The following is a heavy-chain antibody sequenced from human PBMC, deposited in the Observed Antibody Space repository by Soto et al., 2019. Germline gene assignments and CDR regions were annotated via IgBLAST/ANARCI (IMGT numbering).Heavy chain of an antibody. V-gene: IGHV3-30*18. J-gene: IGHJ6*02. CDR2: ISSDESSK. CDR3: AKEGGNSYYYYGMDV. CDR1: GVSFSDYG. Sequence: GGSLRLSCAASGVSFSDYGMHWVRQALSKGLEWVAVISSDESSKYYADSVKGRFTISRDNSKNTLYLQMNSLRPEDTAVYYCAKEGGNSYYYYGMDVWGQGTTVTVSS. D-gene: IGHD2-21*02.